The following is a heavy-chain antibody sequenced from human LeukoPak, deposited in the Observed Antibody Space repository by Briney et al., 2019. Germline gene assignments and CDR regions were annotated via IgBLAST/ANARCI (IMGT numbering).Heavy chain of an antibody. J-gene: IGHJ4*02. CDR2: INPNSGGT. V-gene: IGHV1-2*02. CDR3: ARLSGHYYDSSGYAAY. Sequence: ASVKVSCKASGYTFTGYYMHWVRQAPGQGLEWMGWINPNSGGTNYAQKFQGRVTMTRDTSISTAYMELSRLRSDDTAVYYCARLSGHYYDSSGYAAYWGQGTLVTVSS. D-gene: IGHD3-22*01. CDR1: GYTFTGYY.